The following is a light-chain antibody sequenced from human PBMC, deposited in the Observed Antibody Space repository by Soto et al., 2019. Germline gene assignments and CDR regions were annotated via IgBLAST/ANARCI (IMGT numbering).Light chain of an antibody. CDR2: GAS. CDR1: QPLNNN. V-gene: IGKV3-15*01. CDR3: QQYEKWPPSIT. Sequence: EIVMTQSPATLSVSPGERATLSCRAGQPLNNNVAWYQHKPGQAPRLLIYGASTRATGISARFSGSGSGTEFTLTIISLQSEDFAVYYCQQYEKWPPSITFGQGTRLEIK. J-gene: IGKJ5*01.